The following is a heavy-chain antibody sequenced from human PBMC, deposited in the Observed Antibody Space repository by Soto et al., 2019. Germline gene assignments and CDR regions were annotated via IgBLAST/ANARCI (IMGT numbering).Heavy chain of an antibody. D-gene: IGHD1-26*01. Sequence: QVQLVESGGGVVQPGRSLRLSCAASGFPFTTYGMHWVREGPGKGLEWVAVISYDGSNKFYADSVKGRFTISRDNSKNKLHTPMNSLRPEDTAVYYCLGRRYYFDYRGQGTLVIVSS. J-gene: IGHJ4*02. CDR1: GFPFTTYG. CDR2: ISYDGSNK. CDR3: LGRRYYFDY. V-gene: IGHV3-30*03.